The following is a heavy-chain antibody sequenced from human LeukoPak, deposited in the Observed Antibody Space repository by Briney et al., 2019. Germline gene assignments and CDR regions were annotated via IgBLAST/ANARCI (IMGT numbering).Heavy chain of an antibody. J-gene: IGHJ5*02. Sequence: GGSLRLSCAASGFTFSSYWMSWVRQAPGKGLEWVANIKQDGSEKYYVDSVKGRFTISRDNAKNSLYLQMNSLRAEDTALYYCARDLSPSDYYDSSGYYPWGQGTLVTVSS. CDR2: IKQDGSEK. CDR1: GFTFSSYW. CDR3: ARDLSPSDYYDSSGYYP. V-gene: IGHV3-7*03. D-gene: IGHD3-22*01.